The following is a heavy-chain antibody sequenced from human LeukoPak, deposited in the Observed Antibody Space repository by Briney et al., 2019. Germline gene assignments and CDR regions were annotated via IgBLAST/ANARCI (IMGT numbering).Heavy chain of an antibody. J-gene: IGHJ6*03. CDR1: GFTFSSYA. V-gene: IGHV3-30*01. CDR2: ISYDGSNK. Sequence: PGRSLRLSCAASGFTFSSYAMHWVRQVPGKGLEWVAVISYDGSNKYYADSVKGRFTISRDNSKNTLYLQMNSLRAEDTAVYYCAREGYSSGWYSTYYYYYYMDVWGKGTTVTVSS. D-gene: IGHD6-19*01. CDR3: AREGYSSGWYSTYYYYYYMDV.